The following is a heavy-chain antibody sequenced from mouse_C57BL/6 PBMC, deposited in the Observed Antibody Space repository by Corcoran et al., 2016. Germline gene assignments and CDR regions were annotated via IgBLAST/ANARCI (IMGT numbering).Heavy chain of an antibody. V-gene: IGHV9-3*01. CDR2: INTYSGVP. Sequence: QIQLVQSGPELKKPGETVKIACKASGYTFTTYGMSWVKQAPGKGLKWMGWINTYSGVPTYADDFKGRFAFSLENSASTAYLQINNLKNEDTATYFCARRYDYDDYAMDYWGQGTSVTVSS. D-gene: IGHD2-4*01. CDR3: ARRYDYDDYAMDY. CDR1: GYTFTTYG. J-gene: IGHJ4*01.